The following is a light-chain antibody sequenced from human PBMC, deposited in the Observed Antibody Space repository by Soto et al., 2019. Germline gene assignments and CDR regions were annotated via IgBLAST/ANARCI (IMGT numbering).Light chain of an antibody. J-gene: IGKJ4*01. V-gene: IGKV2-30*01. CDR1: QSLVYSDGNTY. CDR3: MQGIHWPPLT. Sequence: DVGMTQSPLSLPVTLGQPASISCRSSQSLVYSDGNTYLNWFQQRPGQSPRRLIYKVSNRDSGVPDRFSGSGSATDLTLKISRVEAEDVGVYYCMQGIHWPPLTFGGGTKVEIK. CDR2: KVS.